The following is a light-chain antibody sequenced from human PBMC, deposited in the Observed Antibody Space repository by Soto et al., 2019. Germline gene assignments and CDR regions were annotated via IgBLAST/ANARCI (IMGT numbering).Light chain of an antibody. CDR2: GAS. CDR1: QSVSSN. CDR3: QQRSNWPLT. J-gene: IGKJ4*01. V-gene: IGKV3-11*01. Sequence: EIVLTQSPATVSLSPGERATLSCRASQSVSSNLAWYQQKPGQAPRLLMYGASTRATGIPARFSGSGSGTDFTLTISSLEPEDFAVYYCQQRSNWPLTFGGGTKVDI.